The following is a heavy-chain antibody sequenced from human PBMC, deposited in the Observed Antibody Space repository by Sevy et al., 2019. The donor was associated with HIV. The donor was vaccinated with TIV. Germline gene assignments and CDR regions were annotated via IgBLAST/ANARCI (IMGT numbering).Heavy chain of an antibody. J-gene: IGHJ6*02. CDR2: ISWNSGSI. CDR3: GKEKGAYYDILTGEGGMDV. Sequence: GGSLRLSCAASGFTFDDYAMHWVRQAPGKGLEWVSGISWNSGSIGYADSVKGRFTISRDNAKNSLYLQMNSLRAEDTALYYCGKEKGAYYDILTGEGGMDVWGQGTTVTVSS. V-gene: IGHV3-9*01. CDR1: GFTFDDYA. D-gene: IGHD3-9*01.